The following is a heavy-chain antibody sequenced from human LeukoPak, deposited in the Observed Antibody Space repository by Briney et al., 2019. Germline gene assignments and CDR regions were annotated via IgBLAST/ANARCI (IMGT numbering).Heavy chain of an antibody. V-gene: IGHV1-2*02. D-gene: IGHD3-10*01. CDR3: ATIPYGSGIIDY. Sequence: ASLKVSCTVSGYTFTDYYMHWVRQAPGKGLECMGWINPNSGGTNYAQKLKGRVTMTRDTSISTAYMEASSLRSDDTAVYYCATIPYGSGIIDYWGQGTLVTVSS. CDR2: INPNSGGT. J-gene: IGHJ4*02. CDR1: GYTFTDYY.